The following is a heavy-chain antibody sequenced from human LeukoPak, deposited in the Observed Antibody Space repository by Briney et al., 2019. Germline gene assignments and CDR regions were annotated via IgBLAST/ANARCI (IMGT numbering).Heavy chain of an antibody. CDR1: GFTFSPYW. Sequence: GGSLRLSCAASGFTFSPYWMHWVRQAPGKGLVWVSHINSDGSSTTYADSVKGRFTISRDNAKNTLYLQMNSLRAEDTAVYYCAKRAQDYYYYYMDVWGKGTTVTVSS. CDR2: INSDGSST. CDR3: AKRAQDYYYYYMDV. V-gene: IGHV3-74*01. J-gene: IGHJ6*03.